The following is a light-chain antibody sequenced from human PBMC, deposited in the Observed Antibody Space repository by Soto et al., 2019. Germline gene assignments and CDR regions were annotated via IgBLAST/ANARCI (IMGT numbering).Light chain of an antibody. Sequence: QSALTQPASVSGSPGQSITISCTGTNSDVGSYNLVSWYQQHPGKAPKLMIYEVSKRPSGVSNRFSGSKSGNTASLTISGLQAEDEADYYCCSYAGSSTVVFGGGTKLTV. J-gene: IGLJ2*01. V-gene: IGLV2-23*02. CDR2: EVS. CDR1: NSDVGSYNL. CDR3: CSYAGSSTVV.